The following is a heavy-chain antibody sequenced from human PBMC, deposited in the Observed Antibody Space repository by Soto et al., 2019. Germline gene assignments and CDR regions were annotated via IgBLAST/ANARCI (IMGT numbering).Heavy chain of an antibody. CDR2: INPKSGGT. V-gene: IGHV1-2*04. CDR3: ARGHSTDCSNGVCSFFYNHEMDV. D-gene: IGHD2-8*01. CDR1: GYSFTDYH. Sequence: GASVKVSCKASGYSFTDYHIHCVRQAPLQWRDGLGRINPKSGGTSTAQKFQGWVTMTRDRSISTVYMELTRLRSDDTAVYFCARGHSTDCSNGVCSFFYNHEMDVWGQGTTVTVSS. J-gene: IGHJ6*02.